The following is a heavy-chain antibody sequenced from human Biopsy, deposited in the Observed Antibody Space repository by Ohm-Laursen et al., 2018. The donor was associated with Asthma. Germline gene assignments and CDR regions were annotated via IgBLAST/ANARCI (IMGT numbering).Heavy chain of an antibody. V-gene: IGHV3-30*06. J-gene: IGHJ3*02. CDR3: VRDGTDDAFDI. CDR1: GITFSTYG. Sequence: SLRLSCSAPGITFSTYGMHWVRQAPGKGLEWVGVISKDASTQDYADSVKGRFTMARDNSKNTLDLQMNSLREEDTAVYYCVRDGTDDAFDIWGQGTVVSVSS. CDR2: ISKDASTQ. D-gene: IGHD1-1*01.